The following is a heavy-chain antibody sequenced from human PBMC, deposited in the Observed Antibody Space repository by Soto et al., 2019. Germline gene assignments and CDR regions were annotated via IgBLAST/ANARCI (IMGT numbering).Heavy chain of an antibody. D-gene: IGHD3-22*01. V-gene: IGHV4-59*08. J-gene: IGHJ6*02. CDR3: ARHLYYYDSSGYYSPEYYYYGMDV. CDR1: GGSISSYY. CDR2: IYYSGST. Sequence: SETLSLTCTVSGGSISSYYWSWIRQPPGKGLEWIGYIYYSGSTNYNPSLKSRVTISVDTSKNQFSLKLSSVTAADTAVYYCARHLYYYDSSGYYSPEYYYYGMDVWGQGTTVTVSS.